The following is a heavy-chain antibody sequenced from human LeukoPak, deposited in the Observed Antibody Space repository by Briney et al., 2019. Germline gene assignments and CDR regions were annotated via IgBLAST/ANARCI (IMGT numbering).Heavy chain of an antibody. Sequence: GGSLRLSCVTSGFIFSSYGIHWVRQAPGKGLEWVAWHFASNKYYAESVRGRFTMSRDNSKSTLYLQMDSQRVEDTAVYYCARSQLPYYYDSSGYVPDYWGQGTLVTVSS. V-gene: IGHV3-33*01. CDR1: GFIFSSYG. J-gene: IGHJ4*02. CDR2: HFASNK. CDR3: ARSQLPYYYDSSGYVPDY. D-gene: IGHD3-22*01.